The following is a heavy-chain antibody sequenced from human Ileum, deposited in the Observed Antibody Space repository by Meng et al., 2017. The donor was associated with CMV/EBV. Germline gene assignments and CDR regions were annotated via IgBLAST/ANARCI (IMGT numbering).Heavy chain of an antibody. CDR2: IDTNTGNP. J-gene: IGHJ4*02. V-gene: IGHV7-4-1*02. CDR1: GYDFITYG. Sequence: VHLVQSGSELKEPGASVKVSCKTSGYDFITYGINWVREAPGQRLEWMGWIDTNTGNPTYAQDFTGRFVFSLDTSVSTAYLQISSLRAEDTAVYYCTRGAGAHSSKFNFWGWGTLVTVSS. D-gene: IGHD6-13*01. CDR3: TRGAGAHSSKFNF.